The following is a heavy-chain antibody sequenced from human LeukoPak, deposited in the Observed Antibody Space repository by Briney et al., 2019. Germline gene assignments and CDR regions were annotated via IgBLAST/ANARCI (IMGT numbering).Heavy chain of an antibody. CDR3: VRLRYYDILTGYYGFDY. J-gene: IGHJ4*02. D-gene: IGHD3-9*01. V-gene: IGHV4-59*08. Sequence: SETLSLTCTVSGGSISSYYWSWIRQPPGKGLEWIGYIYYSGSTNYNPSLKSRVTISVDTSKNQFSLKLSSVTAADTAVYYCVRLRYYDILTGYYGFDYWGQGTLVTVSS. CDR2: IYYSGST. CDR1: GGSISSYY.